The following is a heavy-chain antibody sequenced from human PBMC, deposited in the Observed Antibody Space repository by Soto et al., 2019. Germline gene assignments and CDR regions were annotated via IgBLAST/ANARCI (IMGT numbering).Heavy chain of an antibody. J-gene: IGHJ6*02. CDR2: IDPSDSYT. Sequence: GESLKISCKGSGYSFTSYWISWVRQMPGKGLEWMGRIDPSDSYTNYSPSFQGHVTISADKSISTAYLQWSSLKASDTAMYYCARKSSSSSYGYRYGMDVCGQRTTVTVSS. CDR3: ARKSSSSSYGYRYGMDV. V-gene: IGHV5-10-1*01. CDR1: GYSFTSYW. D-gene: IGHD6-6*01.